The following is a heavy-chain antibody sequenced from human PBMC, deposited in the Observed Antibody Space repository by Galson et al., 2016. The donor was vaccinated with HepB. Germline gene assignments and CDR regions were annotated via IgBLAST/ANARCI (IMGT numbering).Heavy chain of an antibody. D-gene: IGHD5/OR15-5a*01. J-gene: IGHJ4*02. CDR3: TTGSTETHFY. Sequence: SLRLSCAASGFSFTGAWMTWVRQGPGKGLEWVGRIKSKNDGGTTDFAAPVKGRFSISSDDSRKTVYLHMSSLKSEDTGVYYCTTGSTETHFYWGQGTLVTVSS. V-gene: IGHV3-15*05. CDR1: GFSFTGAW. CDR2: IKSKNDGGTT.